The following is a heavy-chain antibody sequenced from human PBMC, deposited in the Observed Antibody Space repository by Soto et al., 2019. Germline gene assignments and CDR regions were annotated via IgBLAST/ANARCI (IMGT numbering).Heavy chain of an antibody. CDR1: GYTFTNYG. CDR2: NSASNGNT. CDR3: ARDLVYATSPVYFEY. Sequence: QVQLVQSGAEVKKPGASVKVSCKASGYTFTNYGIIWVRQAPGQGLEWMGWNSASNGNTNYAQKLQGRVSMTTDTSTSTAYMELRSLRSDDTAVYYCARDLVYATSPVYFEYWGQGTLVTVSS. J-gene: IGHJ4*02. D-gene: IGHD2-8*01. V-gene: IGHV1-18*01.